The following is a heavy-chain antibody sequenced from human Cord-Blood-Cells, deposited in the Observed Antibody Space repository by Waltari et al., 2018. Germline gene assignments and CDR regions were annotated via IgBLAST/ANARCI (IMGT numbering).Heavy chain of an antibody. J-gene: IGHJ3*02. CDR3: ARGGQKWELLDACDI. Sequence: EVQLVQSGAEVKKPGESLKISCKGSGYSFTSYWIGWVRQMPGKGLEWMGILYPGDSDTRYSPSFQGQVTISADKSTSTAYLQWSSLKASDTAMYYCARGGQKWELLDACDIWGQGTMVTVSS. V-gene: IGHV5-51*01. D-gene: IGHD1-26*01. CDR1: GYSFTSYW. CDR2: LYPGDSDT.